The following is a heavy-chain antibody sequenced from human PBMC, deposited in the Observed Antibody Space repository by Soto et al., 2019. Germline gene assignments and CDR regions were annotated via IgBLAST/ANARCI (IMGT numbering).Heavy chain of an antibody. CDR3: ARYRREAVAGYTLDN. Sequence: SETLSLTCTGSCGSISSNYWTWIRQPPGKGLEWIGYVYNSGSTNYNPSLKSRVTISEDTSKSQFSLKVNSMTAADTAVYYCARYRREAVAGYTLDNWGQGILVTVSS. D-gene: IGHD6-13*01. J-gene: IGHJ4*02. V-gene: IGHV4-59*01. CDR2: VYNSGST. CDR1: CGSISSNY.